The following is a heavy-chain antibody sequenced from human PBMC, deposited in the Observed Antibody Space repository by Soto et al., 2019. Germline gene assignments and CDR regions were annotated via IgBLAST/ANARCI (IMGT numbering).Heavy chain of an antibody. Sequence: QLQLQESGPGLVKPSETLSLPCTVSGGSISSSSYYWGWIRQPPGKGLVWIGSINYSGSTDYNPSPESRVTVCVDTSKNQFSLKLISVTAAEMAVDYCARHPKFDYSCERPLVTVSS. J-gene: IGHJ4*02. V-gene: IGHV4-39*01. CDR2: INYSGST. CDR3: ARHPKFDY. CDR1: GGSISSSSYY.